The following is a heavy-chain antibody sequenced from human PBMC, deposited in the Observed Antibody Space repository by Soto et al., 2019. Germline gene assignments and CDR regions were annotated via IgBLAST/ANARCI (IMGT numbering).Heavy chain of an antibody. CDR3: AHIFGMWLPFPTSSNWFDP. D-gene: IGHD3-22*01. CDR1: GFSLSTSGVG. J-gene: IGHJ5*02. V-gene: IGHV2-5*02. CDR2: IYWDDDK. Sequence: QITLKESGPTLVKPTQTLTLTCTFSGFSLSTSGVGVGWIRQPPGKALEWLALIYWDDDKRYSPSLKSRLTITKDTSKNQVVLTMTNMDPVDTATYYCAHIFGMWLPFPTSSNWFDPWGQGTLVTVSS.